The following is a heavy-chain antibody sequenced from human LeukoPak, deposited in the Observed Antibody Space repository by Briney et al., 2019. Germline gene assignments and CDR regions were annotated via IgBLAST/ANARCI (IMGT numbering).Heavy chain of an antibody. CDR1: GFTFSSYG. CDR3: AKDMARGFRSPYNWFDP. Sequence: PGGSLRLSCAASGFTFSSYGMHWVRQAPGKGLEWVAVISYDGSIQYDADSVKGRFTISRDNSKNTLYLQMNSLRAEDTAVYYCAKDMARGFRSPYNWFDPWGQGTLVTVSS. J-gene: IGHJ5*02. D-gene: IGHD3-10*01. V-gene: IGHV3-30*18. CDR2: ISYDGSIQ.